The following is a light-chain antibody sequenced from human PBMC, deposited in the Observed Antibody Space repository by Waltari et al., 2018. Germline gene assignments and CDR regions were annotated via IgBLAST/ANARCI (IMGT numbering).Light chain of an antibody. CDR1: QSISRN. J-gene: IGKJ2*01. V-gene: IGKV3-15*01. CDR3: QQYNNWRT. CDR2: AAS. Sequence: EVLMTQSPATLSMSPGERATLSCRAIQSISRNLAWYQQKPGQAPRLLIYAASTRATGVPARFSGSGSGTDFTLTISSLQSEDFAVYYCQQYNNWRTFGQGTRLEIK.